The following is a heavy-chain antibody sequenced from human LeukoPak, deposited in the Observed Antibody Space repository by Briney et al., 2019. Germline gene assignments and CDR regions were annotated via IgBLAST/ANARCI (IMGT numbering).Heavy chain of an antibody. CDR1: GGSFSGYY. V-gene: IGHV4-34*01. J-gene: IGHJ4*02. Sequence: SETLSLTCAVYGGSFSGYYWSWIRQPPGKGLEWIGEINSSGDPNYNPSLKSRVTISVDTSKNQFSLKMSSVIAADTAVYYCARDARSGELVDYWGQGTLVTVSS. D-gene: IGHD3-10*01. CDR3: ARDARSGELVDY. CDR2: INSSGDP.